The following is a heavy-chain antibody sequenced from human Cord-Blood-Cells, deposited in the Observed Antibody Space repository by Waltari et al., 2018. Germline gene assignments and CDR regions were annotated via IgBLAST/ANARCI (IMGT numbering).Heavy chain of an antibody. D-gene: IGHD6-6*01. Sequence: QVQLVQSGAEVKKPGSSVKVSCKASGGTFSSYAISWVRQAPGQGLEWMGGIIPIFGTANYAQKSQGRGTITADESTSTAYMELSSLRSEDTAVYYCAREGPTGDYSSSFDYWGQGTLVTVSS. CDR3: AREGPTGDYSSSFDY. V-gene: IGHV1-69*01. J-gene: IGHJ4*02. CDR2: IIPIFGTA. CDR1: GGTFSSYA.